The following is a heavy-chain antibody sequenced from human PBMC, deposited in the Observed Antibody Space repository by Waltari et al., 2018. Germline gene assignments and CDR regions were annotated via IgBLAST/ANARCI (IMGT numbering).Heavy chain of an antibody. Sequence: EVQLVESGGGLIQPGGSLRLSCAASGFSFSPSGLHWVRQVPGKGRVGFSRIDTHGSRTDDADSVKGRFTISRDNAKNTLYLQMNSLRVEDTALYYCARDLGGSGSDWGQGTLVTVSS. CDR1: GFSFSPSG. J-gene: IGHJ4*02. D-gene: IGHD1-26*01. CDR3: ARDLGGSGSD. V-gene: IGHV3-74*01. CDR2: IDTHGSRT.